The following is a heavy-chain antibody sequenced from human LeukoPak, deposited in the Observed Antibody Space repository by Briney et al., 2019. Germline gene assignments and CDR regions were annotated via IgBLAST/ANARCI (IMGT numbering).Heavy chain of an antibody. CDR3: AKDVLRGFSYGFFDP. V-gene: IGHV1-2*02. Sequence: GASVKVSCKASGYTFTGYRIYWVRQAPGQGLEWMGWINPNTGGTNYAQKFQGRVTMTRDTSISTTYMELSRLRSDDTAVYYCAKDVLRGFSYGFFDPWGQGTLVTVSS. CDR2: INPNTGGT. D-gene: IGHD5-18*01. CDR1: GYTFTGYR. J-gene: IGHJ5*02.